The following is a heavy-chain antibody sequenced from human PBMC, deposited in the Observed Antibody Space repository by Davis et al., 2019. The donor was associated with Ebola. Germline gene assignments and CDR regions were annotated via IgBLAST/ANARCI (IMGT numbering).Heavy chain of an antibody. V-gene: IGHV1-69*04. Sequence: SVKVSCKASGYTFTSYDINWVRQAPGQGLEWMGRIIPILGIANYAQKFQGRVTITRDTSASTAYMELSSLRSEDTAVFYCARGKTVAGTRGLSWFDPWGPGTLVTVSS. D-gene: IGHD6-19*01. CDR3: ARGKTVAGTRGLSWFDP. J-gene: IGHJ5*02. CDR2: IIPILGIA. CDR1: GYTFTSYD.